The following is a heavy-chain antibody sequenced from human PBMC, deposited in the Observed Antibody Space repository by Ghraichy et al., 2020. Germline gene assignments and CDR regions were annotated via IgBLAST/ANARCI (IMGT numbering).Heavy chain of an antibody. D-gene: IGHD1-26*01. CDR3: ARQRRSGSYYDAFDI. Sequence: SETLSLTCTVSGDSISSYYWSWIRQPPGKGLEWIAYIYYSGSTNSNPSLKSRVTISVDTSKNQFSLRLSSVTAADTAVYYCARQRRSGSYYDAFDIWGQGTMVTVSS. J-gene: IGHJ3*02. CDR2: IYYSGST. V-gene: IGHV4-59*08. CDR1: GDSISSYY.